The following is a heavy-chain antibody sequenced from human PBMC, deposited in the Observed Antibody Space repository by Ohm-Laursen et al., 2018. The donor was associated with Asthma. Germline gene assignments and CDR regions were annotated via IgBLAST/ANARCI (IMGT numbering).Heavy chain of an antibody. CDR1: GGSISSYY. Sequence: SETLSLTCTVSGGSISSYYWTWIRQPPGKGLEWIGHIYYSGSTNYNPSLKSRVTISVDTSKNQFSLKLSSVTAADTAVYYCARANDYLFSFDYWGQGTLVTVSS. V-gene: IGHV4-59*01. D-gene: IGHD4-11*01. CDR3: ARANDYLFSFDY. CDR2: IYYSGST. J-gene: IGHJ4*02.